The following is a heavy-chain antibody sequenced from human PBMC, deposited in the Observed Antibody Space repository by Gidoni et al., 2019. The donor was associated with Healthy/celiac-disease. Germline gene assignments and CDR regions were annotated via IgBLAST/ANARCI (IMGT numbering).Heavy chain of an antibody. Sequence: QVQLVQSGDEVKKPGAAVKVSCKASGYPFTSSDLSWVRQAPGPGLEWMGWISSYKCTTNYAQQLQGRVTMTTDTSTSTAYMELRSLRSDDTAVDYCARDPGLDYGDPPYYYYGMDVWGQWTTVTVSS. CDR3: ARDPGLDYGDPPYYYYGMDV. CDR2: ISSYKCTT. V-gene: IGHV1-18*01. D-gene: IGHD4-17*01. J-gene: IGHJ6*02. CDR1: GYPFTSSD.